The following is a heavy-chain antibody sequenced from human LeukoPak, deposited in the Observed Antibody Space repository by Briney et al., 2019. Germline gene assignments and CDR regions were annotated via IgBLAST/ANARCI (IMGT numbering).Heavy chain of an antibody. Sequence: ASVKVSCKASGYTFTSYDINWVRQATGQGLEWMGWMNPNSGNTGYAQKFQGRVTMTRNTSISTAYMELSSLRSEDTAVYYCASSPMVRGVIIKNYYYGMDVWGQGTTVTVSS. D-gene: IGHD3-10*01. CDR1: GYTFTSYD. CDR3: ASSPMVRGVIIKNYYYGMDV. CDR2: MNPNSGNT. V-gene: IGHV1-8*01. J-gene: IGHJ6*02.